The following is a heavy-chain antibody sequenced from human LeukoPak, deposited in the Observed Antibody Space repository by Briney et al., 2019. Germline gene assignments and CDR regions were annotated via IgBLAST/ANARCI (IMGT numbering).Heavy chain of an antibody. J-gene: IGHJ4*02. CDR1: GYTFINYA. CDR3: ARGTVGASGHFDY. CDR2: INPNSGGT. Sequence: ASVKASCKTSGYTFINYAMHWVRQAPGQGLEWMGWINPNSGGTNYAQKFQGRVTMTRDTSISTAYMELSRLRSDDTAVYYCARGTVGASGHFDYWGQGTLVTVSS. V-gene: IGHV1-2*02. D-gene: IGHD1-26*01.